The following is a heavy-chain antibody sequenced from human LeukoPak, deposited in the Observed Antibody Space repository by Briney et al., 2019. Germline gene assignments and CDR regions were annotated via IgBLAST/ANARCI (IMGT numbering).Heavy chain of an antibody. D-gene: IGHD3-22*01. CDR3: ARLYYDSSGYYQICYFDY. CDR1: GGSISSSSYY. CDR2: IYYSGST. J-gene: IGHJ4*02. V-gene: IGHV4-39*01. Sequence: PSETLSLTCTVSGGSISSSSYYWGWIRQPPGKGLGWVGSIYYSGSTYYNPSLKSRVTISVDTSKNQFSLNLSSVTAEDTAVYYCARLYYDSSGYYQICYFDYWGQGTMVTVSS.